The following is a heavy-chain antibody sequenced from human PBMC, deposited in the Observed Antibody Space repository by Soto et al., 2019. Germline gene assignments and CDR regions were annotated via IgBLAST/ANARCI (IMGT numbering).Heavy chain of an antibody. Sequence: GASVKVSCKASGGTFSSYAISWVRQAPGQGLEWMGGIIPIFGTANYAQKFQGRVTITADESTSTAYMELSSLRSEDTAVYYCASSYDFWSGYYTYFHYWGQGTLVTVSS. V-gene: IGHV1-69*13. CDR1: GGTFSSYA. CDR3: ASSYDFWSGYYTYFHY. CDR2: IIPIFGTA. D-gene: IGHD3-3*01. J-gene: IGHJ4*02.